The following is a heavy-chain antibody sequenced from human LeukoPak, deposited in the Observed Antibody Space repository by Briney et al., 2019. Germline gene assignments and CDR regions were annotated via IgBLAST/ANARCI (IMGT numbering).Heavy chain of an antibody. Sequence: GGSLRLSCAPSGFTFSMFATSWVRPVPGEGLGWVSTISGSGAKTYYADSVRGRCTISRDNSKNTLYLHMSSLRAEDTAVYYCAKERAGYTNPYCFDYWGQGTLVTVSS. CDR2: ISGSGAKT. CDR3: AKERAGYTNPYCFDY. J-gene: IGHJ4*02. V-gene: IGHV3-23*01. D-gene: IGHD3-16*02. CDR1: GFTFSMFA.